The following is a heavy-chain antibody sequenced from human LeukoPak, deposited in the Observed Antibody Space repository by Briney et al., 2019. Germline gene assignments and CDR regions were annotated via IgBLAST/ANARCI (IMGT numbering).Heavy chain of an antibody. CDR2: INPSGGST. J-gene: IGHJ4*02. D-gene: IGHD6-6*01. V-gene: IGHV1-46*01. CDR3: AKDEVAAARPSPCDY. Sequence: PGASVKVSCRASGYTFTSYYMHWLRQAPGQGLEWMGIINPSGGSTSYAQKFQGRVTMTRDTSTSTVYMELSSLRSEDTAVYSCAKDEVAAARPSPCDYWGQGTLVTVSS. CDR1: GYTFTSYY.